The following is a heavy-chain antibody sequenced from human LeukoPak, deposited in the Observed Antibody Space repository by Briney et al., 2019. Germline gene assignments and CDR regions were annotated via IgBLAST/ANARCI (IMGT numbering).Heavy chain of an antibody. CDR1: GGSISSSSYY. J-gene: IGHJ6*02. V-gene: IGHV4-39*01. CDR2: IYYSGST. Sequence: SETLSLTCTVSGGSISSSSYYWGWIRQPPGKGLEWIGSIYYSGSTYYNPSLKSQVTISVDTSKNQFSLKLSSVTAADTAVYYCARHFLLRTSLWQYYYYGMDVWGQGTTVTVSS. CDR3: ARHFLLRTSLWQYYYYGMDV. D-gene: IGHD2-21*01.